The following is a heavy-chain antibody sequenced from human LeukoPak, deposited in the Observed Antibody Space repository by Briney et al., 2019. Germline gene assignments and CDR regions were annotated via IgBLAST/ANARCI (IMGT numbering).Heavy chain of an antibody. CDR3: ARDIFGEGPDY. J-gene: IGHJ4*02. D-gene: IGHD3-10*02. CDR1: GGSISSYY. V-gene: IGHV4-59*01. CDR2: IYYSGST. Sequence: PSETLSLTCTVSGGSISSYYWSWIRQPPGKGLEWIGYIYYSGSTNYNPSPKSRVTISVDTSKNQFSLKLSSVTAADTAVYYCARDIFGEGPDYWGQGTLVTVSS.